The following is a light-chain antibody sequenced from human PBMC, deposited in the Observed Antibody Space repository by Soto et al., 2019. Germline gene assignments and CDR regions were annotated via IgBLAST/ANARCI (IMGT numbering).Light chain of an antibody. CDR1: SSDVGAYTL. J-gene: IGLJ1*01. CDR3: CSYAGPTTPFV. V-gene: IGLV2-23*01. Sequence: QSALAQPASVSGSPGQSITISCTGASSDVGAYTLVSWYQQHPDTVPKLLIFEDYKRPSGISNRFTASKSGNTASLTISGLQTEDEADYYCCSYAGPTTPFVFGTGTKVTVL. CDR2: EDY.